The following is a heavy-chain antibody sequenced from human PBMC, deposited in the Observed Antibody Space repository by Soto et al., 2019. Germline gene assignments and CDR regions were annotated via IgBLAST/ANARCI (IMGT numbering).Heavy chain of an antibody. D-gene: IGHD1-26*01. Sequence: ESLKISCNGSGYTFTDYWIGWVRQLPGKGLEWMGIIYPGDSDTRYSPSFQGHVTITVDKSTSTAYLQWNTLKASDTAMYYCATHISNFRYYFCPKGVWGQGNTVTV. CDR2: IYPGDSDT. CDR1: GYTFTDYW. J-gene: IGHJ6*02. V-gene: IGHV5-51*01. CDR3: ATHISNFRYYFCPKGV.